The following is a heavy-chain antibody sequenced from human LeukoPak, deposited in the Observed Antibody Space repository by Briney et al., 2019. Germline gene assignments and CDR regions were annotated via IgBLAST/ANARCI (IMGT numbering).Heavy chain of an antibody. J-gene: IGHJ3*02. CDR1: GFTFSTYW. CDR2: IYSDGSST. D-gene: IGHD2-15*01. V-gene: IGHV3-74*01. Sequence: PGGSLRLSCAASGFTFSTYWMHWVRQAPGNGLVWVSRIYSDGSSTNYADSVKGRFTISRDNAKNTLYLQMNSLRAEDTAVYYCARGEYCSGGSCYSAAFDIWGQGTMVTVSS. CDR3: ARGEYCSGGSCYSAAFDI.